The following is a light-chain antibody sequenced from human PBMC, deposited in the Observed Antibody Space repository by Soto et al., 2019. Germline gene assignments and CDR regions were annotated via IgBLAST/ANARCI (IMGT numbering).Light chain of an antibody. CDR1: QSVSSY. CDR3: QQGSNWPLT. V-gene: IGKV3-11*01. CDR2: DAS. Sequence: EIVLTQSPATLSLSPGERATLSCRASQSVSSYLAWYQQKLGQAPRLLIYDASNRATGIPARFSGSGSGTDFTLTISSLEPEDFAVYYCQQGSNWPLTFGGGTKVEIK. J-gene: IGKJ4*01.